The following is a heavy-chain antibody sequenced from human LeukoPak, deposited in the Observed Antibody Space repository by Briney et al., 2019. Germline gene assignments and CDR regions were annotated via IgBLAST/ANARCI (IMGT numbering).Heavy chain of an antibody. CDR3: AREDEAYCGGDCSPSY. D-gene: IGHD2-21*02. V-gene: IGHV1-46*01. CDR1: GYTFTSYY. CDR2: INPSGGST. J-gene: IGHJ4*02. Sequence: VASVKVSCKASGYTFTSYYMHWVRQATGQGLEWMGIINPSGGSTSYAQKFQGRVTMTGDTSTSTVYMELSSLRSEDTAVYYCAREDEAYCGGDCSPSYWGQGTLVTVSS.